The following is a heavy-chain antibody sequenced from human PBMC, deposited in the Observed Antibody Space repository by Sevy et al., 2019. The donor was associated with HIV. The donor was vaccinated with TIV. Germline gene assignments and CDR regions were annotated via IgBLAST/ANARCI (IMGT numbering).Heavy chain of an antibody. Sequence: GGSLRLSCAASGFTFSSYAMSWVRQAPGKGLEWVSAISGSGGSTYYADSVKGRFTISRDNSKNTLYLQMNSLRAEDTAVYYCAKWTLSGYSSSGFDHWGQGTLVTVSS. D-gene: IGHD5-18*01. CDR1: GFTFSSYA. J-gene: IGHJ4*02. CDR2: ISGSGGST. CDR3: AKWTLSGYSSSGFDH. V-gene: IGHV3-23*01.